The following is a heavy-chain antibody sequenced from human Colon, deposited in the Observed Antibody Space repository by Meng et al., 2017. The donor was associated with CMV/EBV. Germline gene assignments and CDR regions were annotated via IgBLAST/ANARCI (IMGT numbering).Heavy chain of an antibody. CDR2: INWNSGSI. V-gene: IGHV3-9*01. Sequence: GGSLRLSCAASGFSFDDYAMNWVRQAPGKGLEWVSSINWNSGSITYADSVKGRFTISIDNAKKSLCLQMDSLRPEDTALYYCANAWRGSSPPYFFDHWGQGTQVTVSS. CDR3: ANAWRGSSPPYFFDH. CDR1: GFSFDDYA. J-gene: IGHJ4*02. D-gene: IGHD3-10*01.